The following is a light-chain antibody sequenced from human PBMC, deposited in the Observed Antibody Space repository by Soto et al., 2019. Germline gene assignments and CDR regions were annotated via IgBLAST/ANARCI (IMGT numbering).Light chain of an antibody. CDR3: QQYVILPFT. CDR1: QSVRSNY. CDR2: DAS. Sequence: EIVLTQSPATLSLSPGDRATLSCGASQSVRSNYLAWYQQKPGLAPRLLIYDASSRATGIPDRFSGSGSGTDFTLTISRLEPEDFALYYCQQYVILPFTFGPGTKVDIK. J-gene: IGKJ3*01. V-gene: IGKV3D-20*01.